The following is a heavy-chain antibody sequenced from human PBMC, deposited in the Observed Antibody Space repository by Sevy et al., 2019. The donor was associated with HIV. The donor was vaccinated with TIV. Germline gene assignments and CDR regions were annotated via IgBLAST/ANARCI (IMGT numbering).Heavy chain of an antibody. V-gene: IGHV1-2*02. CDR3: ARLTTQPTSDLYGMDV. Sequence: ASVKVSCKASGYIFTDYYIHWVRQAPGQGLEWMAWINSDGGVTNYAQRFQGEVTVTRDTSLSTAYLELSRLKSNDTAIYYCARLTTQPTSDLYGMDVWDQGTRVTVSS. J-gene: IGHJ6*02. CDR1: GYIFTDYY. CDR2: INSDGGVT. D-gene: IGHD4-4*01.